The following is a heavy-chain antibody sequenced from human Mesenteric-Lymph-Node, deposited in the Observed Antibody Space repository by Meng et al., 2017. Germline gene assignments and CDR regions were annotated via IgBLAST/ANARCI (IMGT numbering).Heavy chain of an antibody. V-gene: IGHV4-30-4*01. D-gene: IGHD2-21*01. CDR3: ASFDHIPRRNYFDY. J-gene: IGHJ4*02. Sequence: QVPAQGSDPGLVGPSQTLSLTRTGSGGSMTSGNYYWIWIRQPPGKGLEWIGYIHHSGSAYYNPSLKSRVSISVDTSKNQFSLNLNSMTAADTAVYYCASFDHIPRRNYFDYWGQGTLVTVSS. CDR2: IHHSGSA. CDR1: GGSMTSGNYY.